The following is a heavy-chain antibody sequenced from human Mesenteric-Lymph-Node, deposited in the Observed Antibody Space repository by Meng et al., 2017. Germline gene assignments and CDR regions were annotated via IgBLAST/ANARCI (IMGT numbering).Heavy chain of an antibody. J-gene: IGHJ4*02. CDR1: GYTFNDYY. CDR2: ISAYNGQT. D-gene: IGHD7-27*01. CDR3: AREELGIAIDS. V-gene: IGHV1-18*04. Sequence: QVQLGQSGAEVKKPGSSVKVSCKASGYTFNDYYIHWVRQAPGQGLERMGWISAYNGQTNYAQKFQGRVIMTTDTSTSTAYMDLRSLRSDDTAVYYCAREELGIAIDSWGQGTLVTVSS.